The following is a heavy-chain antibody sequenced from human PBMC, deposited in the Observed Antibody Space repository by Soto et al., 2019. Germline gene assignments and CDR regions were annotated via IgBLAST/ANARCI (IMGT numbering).Heavy chain of an antibody. V-gene: IGHV4-59*08. CDR1: GGSISNFY. D-gene: IGHD1-1*01. Sequence: QVQLQESGAGLVKPSETLSLMCTASGGSISNFYWTWIRQHPGKGLEWIGNVDYSGSINYNPSLKSRITTSADTATYQLSLNLSSETTADTAVYYFARHKDAGNDRGGMDLWGQATTVTVSS. CDR3: ARHKDAGNDRGGMDL. J-gene: IGHJ6*02. CDR2: VDYSGSI.